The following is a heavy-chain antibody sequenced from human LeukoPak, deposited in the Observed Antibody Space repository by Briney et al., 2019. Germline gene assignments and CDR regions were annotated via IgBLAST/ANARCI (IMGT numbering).Heavy chain of an antibody. CDR3: AKGRGGSCYSSVDY. CDR1: GFTFSNYG. J-gene: IGHJ4*02. CDR2: IWYDGSNK. V-gene: IGHV3-33*06. Sequence: GGSLRLSCAASGFTFSNYGMHWVRQAPAKGQEWVAVIWYDGSNKYYAASVKGRFTFSRDNSKNTLYLQMNSLRAEDTALYYCAKGRGGSCYSSVDYWGQGTLVTVSS. D-gene: IGHD2-15*01.